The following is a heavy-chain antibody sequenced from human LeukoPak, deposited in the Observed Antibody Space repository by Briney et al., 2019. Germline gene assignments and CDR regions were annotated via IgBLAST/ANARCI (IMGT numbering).Heavy chain of an antibody. J-gene: IGHJ4*02. Sequence: KPSQTLSLTCTVSGGSISSGDYYWSWIRQPPGKGLEWIGYIYYSGSTYYNPSLKSRVTISVDASKNQFSLKLSSVTAADTAVYYCARAEQQLISDYWGQGTLVTVSS. CDR1: GGSISSGDYY. CDR2: IYYSGST. CDR3: ARAEQQLISDY. D-gene: IGHD6-13*01. V-gene: IGHV4-30-4*01.